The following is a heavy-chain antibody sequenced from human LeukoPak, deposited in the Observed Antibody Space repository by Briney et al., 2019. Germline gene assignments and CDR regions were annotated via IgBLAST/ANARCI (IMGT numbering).Heavy chain of an antibody. V-gene: IGHV3-48*01. D-gene: IGHD6-13*01. Sequence: GGSLRLSCIASGFTFRTLNMHWVRQAPGKGLEWVSYISSSGSTIYYADSVKGRFTTSRDNAKNSLYLQMNSLRAEDTAVYYCARYGSSWSFDYWGQGTLVTVSS. J-gene: IGHJ4*02. CDR3: ARYGSSWSFDY. CDR1: GFTFRTLN. CDR2: ISSSGSTI.